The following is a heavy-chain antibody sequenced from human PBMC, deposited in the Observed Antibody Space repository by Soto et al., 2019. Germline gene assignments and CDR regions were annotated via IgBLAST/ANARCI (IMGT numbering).Heavy chain of an antibody. J-gene: IGHJ4*02. CDR3: ARLNIIRETYDY. CDR1: GFTFSSYA. CDR2: ISYDGSNK. V-gene: IGHV3-30-3*01. D-gene: IGHD3-10*01. Sequence: QVQLVESGGGVVQPGRSLRLSCAASGFTFSSYAMHWVRQAPGKGLEWVAVISYDGSNKYYADSVKGRFTISRYNSTNTLYLQMNSLRAEDTSVYYCARLNIIRETYDYWGQGTLVNVSS.